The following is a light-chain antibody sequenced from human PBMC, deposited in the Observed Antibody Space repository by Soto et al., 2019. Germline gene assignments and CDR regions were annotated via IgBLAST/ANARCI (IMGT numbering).Light chain of an antibody. J-gene: IGKJ2*01. CDR3: QKYNSALHT. V-gene: IGKV1-27*01. Sequence: DIQMTQSPSSLSASVGDRVTITCRASQGISIYLAWYQQKPGKVPKLLIYAASTLQSGVPSRFSGSGSGTDFTLTISSLQPEDVATYYCQKYNSALHTFGQGTKLEIK. CDR2: AAS. CDR1: QGISIY.